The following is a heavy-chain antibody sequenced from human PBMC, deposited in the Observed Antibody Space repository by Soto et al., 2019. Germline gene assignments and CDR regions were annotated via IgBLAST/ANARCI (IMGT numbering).Heavy chain of an antibody. CDR2: ISWNSGSI. CDR1: GFTFDDYA. Sequence: GGSLRLSCAASGFTFDDYAMHWVRQAPGKGLEWVSGISWNSGSIGYADSVKGRFTISRDNAKNSLYLQMNSLRAEDTALYYCAKDGQGYDFWSGYYDRFDYWGQGTLVTVSS. V-gene: IGHV3-9*01. J-gene: IGHJ4*02. CDR3: AKDGQGYDFWSGYYDRFDY. D-gene: IGHD3-3*01.